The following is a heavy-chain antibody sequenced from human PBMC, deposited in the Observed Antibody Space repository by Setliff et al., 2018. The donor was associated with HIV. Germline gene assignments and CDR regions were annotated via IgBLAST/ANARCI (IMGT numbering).Heavy chain of an antibody. Sequence: PSETLSLTCTVSGGSISSYYWSWIRQPPGKGLEWIGYIYYSGTTNYNPSLKSRVTISVDTSKNQFSLKLSSVTAADTAVYYCAREQEAGAGTNDAFDIWGQGTMVTVS. CDR1: GGSISSYY. J-gene: IGHJ3*02. D-gene: IGHD6-13*01. CDR2: IYYSGTT. V-gene: IGHV4-59*01. CDR3: AREQEAGAGTNDAFDI.